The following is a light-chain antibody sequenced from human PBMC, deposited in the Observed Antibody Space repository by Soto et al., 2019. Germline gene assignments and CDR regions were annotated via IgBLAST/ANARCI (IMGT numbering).Light chain of an antibody. V-gene: IGLV2-23*01. Sequence: QSALTQPASVSGSPGQSITISCTGTSSDVGSYNLVSWYQQHPGKAPKLMIYEDTKRPSGVSNRFSGSKSGNTASLTISGLQAEDEAEYYCSSYAGSNTYVVFGGGTKLTVL. CDR3: SSYAGSNTYVV. CDR1: SSDVGSYNL. J-gene: IGLJ2*01. CDR2: EDT.